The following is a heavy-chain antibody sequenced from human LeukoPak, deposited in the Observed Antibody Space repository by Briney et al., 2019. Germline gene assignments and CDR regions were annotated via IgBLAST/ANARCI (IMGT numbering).Heavy chain of an antibody. J-gene: IGHJ6*04. V-gene: IGHV4-34*01. D-gene: IGHD6-19*01. Sequence: SETLSLTCAVYGGSFSGYYWSWIRRPPGKGLEWIGEINHSGSTNYNPSLKSRVTISVDTSKNQFSLKLSSVTAADTAVYYCARGKLGGSSGRTKNYYYYGMDVWGKGTTVTVSS. CDR2: INHSGST. CDR1: GGSFSGYY. CDR3: ARGKLGGSSGRTKNYYYYGMDV.